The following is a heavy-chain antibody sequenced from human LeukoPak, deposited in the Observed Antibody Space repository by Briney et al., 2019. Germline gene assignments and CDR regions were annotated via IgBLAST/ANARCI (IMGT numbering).Heavy chain of an antibody. CDR2: IGGSDDST. Sequence: GGSLRLSCAASGFSFGPHAMSWVRQAPGKGLEWVSGIGGSDDSTHYADSVKGRFTISRDNSRQTLFLQMNSLRAEDTAVYYCARDRGGLSDTGTLIYWGLGTLVTVSS. J-gene: IGHJ4*02. D-gene: IGHD3-10*01. CDR3: ARDRGGLSDTGTLIY. V-gene: IGHV3-23*01. CDR1: GFSFGPHA.